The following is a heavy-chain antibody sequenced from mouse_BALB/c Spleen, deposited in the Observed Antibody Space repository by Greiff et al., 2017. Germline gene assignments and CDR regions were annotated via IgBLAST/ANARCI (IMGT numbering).Heavy chain of an antibody. CDR1: GFAFSSYD. D-gene: IGHD1-1*01. CDR3: ARAVTTVVAPGDY. Sequence: EVTLMESGGGLVKPGGSLKLSCAASGFAFSSYDMSWVRQTPEKRLEWVAYISSGGSYTYYPDTVTGRFTISRDNAKNTLYLEMSSLRSEDTAMYYCARAVTTVVAPGDYWGQGTSVTVSS. V-gene: IGHV5-9-4*01. J-gene: IGHJ4*01. CDR2: ISSGGSYT.